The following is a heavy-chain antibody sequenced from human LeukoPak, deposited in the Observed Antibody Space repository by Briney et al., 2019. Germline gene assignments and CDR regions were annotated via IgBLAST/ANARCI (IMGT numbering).Heavy chain of an antibody. V-gene: IGHV1-69*06. Sequence: ASVKVSCKASGGTFSGYAISWVRQAPGQGLEWMGGIIPIFGTANYAQKFQGRVTITADKSTSTAYMELSSLRSEDMAVYYCAAGYSYAFDYWGQGTLVTVSS. CDR2: IIPIFGTA. CDR1: GGTFSGYA. D-gene: IGHD5-18*01. J-gene: IGHJ4*02. CDR3: AAGYSYAFDY.